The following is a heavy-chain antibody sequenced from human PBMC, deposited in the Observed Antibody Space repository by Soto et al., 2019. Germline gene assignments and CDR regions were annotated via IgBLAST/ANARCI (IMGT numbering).Heavy chain of an antibody. J-gene: IGHJ4*02. CDR1: GSIYSSWA. CDR2: VSHDGTLY. Sequence: QVQLVESGGGVVQPGRSLRLSGSASGSIYSSWAMHWVGQVPGKGLGWLAVVSHDGTLYPYADSVKGRFTISRDNSRKMLYLQMNSLRPDDTAVYYCVKDRSDTWSFDYWGQGTLVTVSS. D-gene: IGHD2-8*02. CDR3: VKDRSDTWSFDY. V-gene: IGHV3-30*18.